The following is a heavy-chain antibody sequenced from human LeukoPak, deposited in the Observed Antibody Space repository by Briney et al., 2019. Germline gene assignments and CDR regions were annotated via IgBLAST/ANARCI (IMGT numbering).Heavy chain of an antibody. CDR3: ARRRDYVWGPPVGDY. J-gene: IGHJ4*02. Sequence: ASVKVSCKASGYTFTSYDINWVRQATGQGLEWMGWMNPNSGNTGYAQKFQGRVTITRNNSISTAYMELRSLRSDDTAVYYCARRRDYVWGPPVGDYWGQGTLVTVSS. CDR2: MNPNSGNT. CDR1: GYTFTSYD. V-gene: IGHV1-8*03. D-gene: IGHD3-16*01.